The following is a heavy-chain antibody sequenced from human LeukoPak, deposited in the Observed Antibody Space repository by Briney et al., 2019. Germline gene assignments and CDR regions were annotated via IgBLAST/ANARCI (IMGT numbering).Heavy chain of an antibody. Sequence: PGGSLRLSCAASGFTFSTYEMNWVRQAPGKGLEWVSYISSSGTVQYADSVKGRFTISRDNAKSSLYLQMNSLRAEDTAVYYCARDMTLSPGNNYGSCFDYWGQGTLVTVSS. CDR3: ARDMTLSPGNNYGSCFDY. D-gene: IGHD4-17*01. CDR1: GFTFSTYE. V-gene: IGHV3-48*03. CDR2: ISSSGTV. J-gene: IGHJ4*02.